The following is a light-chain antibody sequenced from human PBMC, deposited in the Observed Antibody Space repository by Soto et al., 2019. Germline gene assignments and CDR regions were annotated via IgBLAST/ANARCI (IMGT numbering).Light chain of an antibody. CDR3: QQLHGYPIT. Sequence: ILLTQSPSSLSASVGDRVTITCRASQGIDTTLAWYQQKPGKAPNLLIYAAYNFQSGVPSRFSGSGSGTHFTLTISSLQPEDFATHYWQQLHGYPITFGRGTRLEI. J-gene: IGKJ5*01. CDR2: AAY. V-gene: IGKV1-9*01. CDR1: QGIDTT.